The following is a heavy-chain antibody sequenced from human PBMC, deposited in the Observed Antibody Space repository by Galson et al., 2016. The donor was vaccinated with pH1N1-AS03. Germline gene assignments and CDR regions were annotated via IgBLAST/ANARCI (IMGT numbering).Heavy chain of an antibody. CDR3: ARALRSRYYFDN. D-gene: IGHD3-22*01. CDR1: NGSISTYY. Sequence: ATLSLTCTVSNGSISTYYWSWIRQPPGKGPEWIGYIYYGGRTNYNPSLKSRVTISVDPPKNQFSLKLNFVTTADTAVYFCARALRSRYYFDNWGQGTLIAVSS. J-gene: IGHJ5*02. CDR2: IYYGGRT. V-gene: IGHV4-59*01.